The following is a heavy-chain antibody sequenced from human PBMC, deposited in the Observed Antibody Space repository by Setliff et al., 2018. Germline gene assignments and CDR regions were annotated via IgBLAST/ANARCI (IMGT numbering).Heavy chain of an antibody. Sequence: SETLSLTCTVSGGSFTPYYWSWIRQPPGKGLEWIGYVYYSGTAYYNPSLKSRVTVIVDTSKNQFSLRLSSVTAADTAVYYCARGGTFRYFDYWGLGTPVTVSS. CDR2: VYYSGTA. CDR3: ARGGTFRYFDY. CDR1: GGSFTPYY. D-gene: IGHD5-12*01. J-gene: IGHJ4*02. V-gene: IGHV4-59*01.